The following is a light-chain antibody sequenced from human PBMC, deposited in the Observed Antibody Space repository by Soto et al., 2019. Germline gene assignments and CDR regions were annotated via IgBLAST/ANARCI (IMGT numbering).Light chain of an antibody. Sequence: QSALTQPASVSGSPGQSITISCTGTSSDVGGYNYVSWYQQHPGKVPKLMIYEVNNRPSGVSNRFSGSKSGNTASLTISGLQAEDEADYYCSSYTTSRTLVFGTGTK. CDR3: SSYTTSRTLV. CDR1: SSDVGGYNY. J-gene: IGLJ1*01. CDR2: EVN. V-gene: IGLV2-14*01.